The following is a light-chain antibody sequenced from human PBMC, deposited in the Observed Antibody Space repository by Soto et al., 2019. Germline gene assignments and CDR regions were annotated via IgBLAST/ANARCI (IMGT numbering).Light chain of an antibody. Sequence: QSALTQPASVSWSPGQSITISCTGTSSDVGGYDYVSWYQQHPGKAPKLMIYDVSNRPSGVSNRFSGSKSGNTASLTISGLQAEDEADYYCSSYTRSSTLVFGGGTQLTVL. CDR2: DVS. V-gene: IGLV2-14*01. CDR3: SSYTRSSTLV. J-gene: IGLJ2*01. CDR1: SSDVGGYDY.